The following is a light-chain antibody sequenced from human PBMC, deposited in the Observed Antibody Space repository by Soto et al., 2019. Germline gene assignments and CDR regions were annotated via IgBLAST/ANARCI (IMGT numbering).Light chain of an antibody. CDR2: AAS. V-gene: IGKV1-39*01. CDR3: QQSYSTPG. CDR1: QSISSY. J-gene: IGKJ3*01. Sequence: DIQMTQSPSSLSASVGDRVTITCRASQSISSYLNWYQQKPGKAPMLLIYAASSLQSGVPSRFSGSGSGTDFTLTISSLQPEDFATYYCQQSYSTPGFGPGTKVDIK.